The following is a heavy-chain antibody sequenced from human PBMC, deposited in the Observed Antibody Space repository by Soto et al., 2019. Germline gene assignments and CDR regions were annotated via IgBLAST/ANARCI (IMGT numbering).Heavy chain of an antibody. CDR1: GFTFDDYA. J-gene: IGHJ4*02. CDR2: ISWNSGSI. D-gene: IGHD5-12*01. V-gene: IGHV3-9*01. Sequence: ESGGGLVQPGRSLRLSCAASGFTFDDYAMHWVRQAPGKGLEWVSGISWNSGSIGYADSVKGRFTISRDNAKNSLYLQMNSLRAEDTALYYCARGVATIILGYFDYWGQGTLVTVSS. CDR3: ARGVATIILGYFDY.